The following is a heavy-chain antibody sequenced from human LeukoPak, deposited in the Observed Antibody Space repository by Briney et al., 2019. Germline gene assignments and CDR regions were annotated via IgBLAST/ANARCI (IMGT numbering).Heavy chain of an antibody. CDR1: GYTFPSYF. J-gene: IGHJ4*02. D-gene: IGHD6-6*01. V-gene: IGHV1-46*01. CDR2: INPTGGST. CDR3: ARTAARRFDY. Sequence: ASVTVSCKASGYTFPSYFMHWVRQAPGQGLEWMGIINPTGGSTAYAQKFQGRVTMTRDTSTSTVYMELSSLRSDDTAVYYCARTAARRFDYWGQGTLVTVSS.